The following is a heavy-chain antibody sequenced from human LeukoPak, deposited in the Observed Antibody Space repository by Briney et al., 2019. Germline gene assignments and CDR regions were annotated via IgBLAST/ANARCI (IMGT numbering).Heavy chain of an antibody. J-gene: IGHJ3*02. V-gene: IGHV4-39*07. Sequence: SETLSLTCTVSGGSISSSSYYWGWIRQPPGKGLEWIGSIYYSGSTYYNPSLKSRVTISVDTSKNQFSLKLSSVTAADTAVYYCARGELLWFGANAFDIWGQGTTVTVSS. CDR1: GGSISSSSYY. D-gene: IGHD3-10*01. CDR3: ARGELLWFGANAFDI. CDR2: IYYSGST.